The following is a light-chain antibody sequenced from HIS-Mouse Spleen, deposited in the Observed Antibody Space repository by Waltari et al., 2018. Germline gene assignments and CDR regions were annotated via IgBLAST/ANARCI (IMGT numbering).Light chain of an antibody. J-gene: IGLJ3*02. Sequence: QSVLTQPPSASGTPGQRVTISCSGSSSNIGSNYVYWYQQLPGTAPKLLIYRNNPRPSGVPDRFSGSKSGTSASLAISWLRSEDEADYYCAAWDDSLSGPVFGGGTKLTVL. CDR2: RNN. CDR3: AAWDDSLSGPV. CDR1: SSNIGSNY. V-gene: IGLV1-47*01.